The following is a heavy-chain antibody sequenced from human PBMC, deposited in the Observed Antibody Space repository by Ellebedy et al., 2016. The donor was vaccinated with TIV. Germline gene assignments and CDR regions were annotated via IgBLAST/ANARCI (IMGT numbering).Heavy chain of an antibody. V-gene: IGHV5-51*01. CDR1: RYNFTNYW. Sequence: GESLKISCKGSRYNFTNYWIGWVRQMPGKGLEWMGIIYPGDSDTRYSPSFQGQVTISADKSISTAFLQWSSLKASDTAMYYCARSKDYYFDYWGQGTLVTVSS. CDR3: ARSKDYYFDY. J-gene: IGHJ4*02. CDR2: IYPGDSDT.